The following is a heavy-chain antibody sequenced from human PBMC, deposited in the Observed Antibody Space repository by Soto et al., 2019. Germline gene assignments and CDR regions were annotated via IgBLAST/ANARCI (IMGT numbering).Heavy chain of an antibody. CDR2: IYYSGST. CDR1: GGSISSSSYY. CDR3: ARDFWSGYYRDDAFDI. Sequence: SETLSLTCTVSGGSISSSSYYWGWIRQPPGKGLEWIGSIYYSGSTYYNPSLKSRVTISVDTSKNQFSLKLSSVTAADTAVYYCARDFWSGYYRDDAFDIWGQGTMVTVSS. V-gene: IGHV4-39*01. D-gene: IGHD3-3*01. J-gene: IGHJ3*02.